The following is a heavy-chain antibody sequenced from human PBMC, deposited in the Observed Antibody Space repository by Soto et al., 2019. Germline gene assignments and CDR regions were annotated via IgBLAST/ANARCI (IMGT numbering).Heavy chain of an antibody. D-gene: IGHD6-6*01. V-gene: IGHV4-34*01. CDR3: ARATYSSSSRWFDP. Sequence: SETLSLTCAVYGGSFSGYYWSWIRQPPGKGLGWIGEINHSGSTNYNPSLKSRVTISVDTSKNQFSLKLSSVTAADTAVYYCARATYSSSSRWFDPWGQGTLVTVS. J-gene: IGHJ5*02. CDR1: GGSFSGYY. CDR2: INHSGST.